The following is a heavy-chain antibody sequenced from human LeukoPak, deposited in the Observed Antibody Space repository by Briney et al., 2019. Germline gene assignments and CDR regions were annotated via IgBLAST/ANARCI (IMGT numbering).Heavy chain of an antibody. D-gene: IGHD2-21*01. CDR3: TTGIAMDY. J-gene: IGHJ4*02. Sequence: GGSLRLSCTASGFTFSRAWMSWVREAPGKGLEWVGRINSETDGGPTDYAAPVKGRFTISGDESKDTLYLQMNSLKTEDTAVYFCTTGIAMDYWGQGTLVTVSS. V-gene: IGHV3-15*01. CDR2: INSETDGGPT. CDR1: GFTFSRAW.